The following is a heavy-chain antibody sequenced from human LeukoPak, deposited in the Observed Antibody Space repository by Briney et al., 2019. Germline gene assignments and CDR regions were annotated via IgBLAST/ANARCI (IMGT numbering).Heavy chain of an antibody. CDR1: GFTISSYG. CDR2: IHSDGINK. Sequence: PGRSLRLSCAASGFTISSYGMHWVRQAPGKGLEGVAFIHSDGINKYYPDSVKGRFTISRDNSKNTLYLQMNSLRAEDTAVYYCAYSSLSTWGQGTLVTVSS. CDR3: AYSSLST. V-gene: IGHV3-30*02. J-gene: IGHJ4*02. D-gene: IGHD6-19*01.